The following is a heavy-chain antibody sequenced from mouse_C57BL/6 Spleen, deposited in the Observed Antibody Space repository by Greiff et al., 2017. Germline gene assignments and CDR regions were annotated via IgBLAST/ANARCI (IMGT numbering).Heavy chain of an antibody. J-gene: IGHJ4*01. V-gene: IGHV1-4*01. CDR3: ARSVYYDYDAYAMDY. CDR2: INPSSGYT. CDR1: GYTFTSYT. Sequence: LQESGAELARPGASVKMSCKASGYTFTSYTMHWVKQRPGQGLEWIGYINPSSGYTKYNQKFKDKATLTADKSSSTAYMQLSSLTSEDSAVYYCARSVYYDYDAYAMDYWGQGTSVTVSS. D-gene: IGHD2-4*01.